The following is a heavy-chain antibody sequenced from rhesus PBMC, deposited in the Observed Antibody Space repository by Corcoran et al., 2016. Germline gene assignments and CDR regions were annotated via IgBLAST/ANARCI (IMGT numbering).Heavy chain of an antibody. D-gene: IGHD5-24*01. V-gene: IGHV3S5*01. Sequence: EVQLVETGGGLVQPGGSLKLSCAASGFTFSSYGISWVRQAPGKGLEWVSYISNGGGSTYYADSVKGRFTSSRDNSKNTLSLQMNSRRAEDTAVYYCANGGSGYTRGFDYWGQGVLVTVSS. CDR1: GFTFSSYG. CDR3: ANGGSGYTRGFDY. J-gene: IGHJ4*01. CDR2: ISNGGGST.